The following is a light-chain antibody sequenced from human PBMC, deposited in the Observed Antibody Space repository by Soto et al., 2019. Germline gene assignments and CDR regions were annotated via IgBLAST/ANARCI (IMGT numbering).Light chain of an antibody. J-gene: IGKJ1*01. CDR1: QSVSSN. CDR2: GAS. V-gene: IGKV3-15*01. Sequence: EIVMTQSPATLSVSPGERATLSCRASQSVSSNLAWYQQKPGQAPRLLIYGASTRATGIPARFSGSGSGTEFTLTISSLQSEDFAVYYCQQYNNWPPWTFCQGTKVDI. CDR3: QQYNNWPPWT.